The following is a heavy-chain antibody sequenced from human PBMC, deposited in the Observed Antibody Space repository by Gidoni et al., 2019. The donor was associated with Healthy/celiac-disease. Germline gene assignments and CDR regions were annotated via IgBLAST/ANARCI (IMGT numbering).Heavy chain of an antibody. J-gene: IGHJ6*02. D-gene: IGHD3-10*01. CDR1: GGTFSSYA. CDR3: ARSFVTMVRGVIQPQPYGMDV. CDR2: IIPIFGTA. Sequence: QVQLVQSGAEVKKPGSSVKVSCKASGGTFSSYAISWVRQAPGQGLEWMGGIIPIFGTANYAQKFQGRVTITADESTSTVYMELSSLRSEDTAVYYCARSFVTMVRGVIQPQPYGMDVWGQGTTVTVSS. V-gene: IGHV1-69*01.